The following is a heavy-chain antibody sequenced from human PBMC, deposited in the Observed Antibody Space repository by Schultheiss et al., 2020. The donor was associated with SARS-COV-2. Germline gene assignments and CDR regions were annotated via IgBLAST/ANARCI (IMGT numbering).Heavy chain of an antibody. D-gene: IGHD3-10*01. V-gene: IGHV4-59*08. CDR3: GLINGSGSYQRGYYYYGMDV. Sequence: GSLRLSCAVYGGSISSYYWSWIRQPPGKGLEWIGYIYYSGSTNYNPSLKSRVTISVDTSKNQFSLKLSSVTAADTAVYYCGLINGSGSYQRGYYYYGMDVWGQGTTVTVSS. CDR2: IYYSGST. J-gene: IGHJ6*02. CDR1: GGSISSYY.